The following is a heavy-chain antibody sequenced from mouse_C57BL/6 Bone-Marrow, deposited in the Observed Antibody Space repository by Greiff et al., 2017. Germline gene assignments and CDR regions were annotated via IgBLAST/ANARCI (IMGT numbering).Heavy chain of an antibody. J-gene: IGHJ2*01. CDR2: IDPSDSYT. Sequence: QVQLQQPGAELVMPGASVKLSCKASGYTFTSSWMHWVKQRPGQGLEWIGAIDPSDSYTNYNQKFKGQSTLTVDKSSSTAYMQLSSLTSEDSAVYYCAREGFYYFDYWGQGTTLTVSS. V-gene: IGHV1-69*01. CDR3: AREGFYYFDY. CDR1: GYTFTSSW. D-gene: IGHD3-3*01.